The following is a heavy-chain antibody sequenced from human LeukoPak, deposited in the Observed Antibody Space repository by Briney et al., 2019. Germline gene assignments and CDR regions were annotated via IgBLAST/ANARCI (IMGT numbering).Heavy chain of an antibody. CDR1: GFTFSSYW. D-gene: IGHD6-13*01. V-gene: IGHV3-7*01. CDR2: IKQDGSEK. CDR3: ARLVAAAGQYYYYYVDV. J-gene: IGHJ6*03. Sequence: GGSLRLSCAASGFTFSSYWMSWVRQAPGKGLEWVANIKQDGSEKYYVDSVKGRFTISRDNAKNSLYLQMDSLRAEDTAVYYCARLVAAAGQYYYYYVDVWGKGTTVTVSS.